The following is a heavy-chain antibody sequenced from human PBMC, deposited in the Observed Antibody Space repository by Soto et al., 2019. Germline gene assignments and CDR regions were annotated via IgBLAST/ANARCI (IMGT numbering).Heavy chain of an antibody. V-gene: IGHV4-61*08. Sequence: SETLSLTCTVSGGSISSGGYYWSWIRQPPGKGLEWIGYIYYSGSTNYNPSLKSRVTISVDTSKNQFSLKLSSVTAADTAVYYCARGSGGYSYDYYYYYGMDVWGQGTTVTVSS. CDR3: ARGSGGYSYDYYYYYGMDV. CDR2: IYYSGST. J-gene: IGHJ6*02. D-gene: IGHD5-18*01. CDR1: GGSISSGGYY.